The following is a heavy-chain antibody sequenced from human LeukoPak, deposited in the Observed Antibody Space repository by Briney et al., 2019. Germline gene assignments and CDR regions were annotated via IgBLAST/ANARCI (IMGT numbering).Heavy chain of an antibody. CDR3: ARASARYSYGYGGYYFSY. CDR2: IIPIFGTA. Sequence: ASVKVSCKASGGTFSSYAISWVRQAPGQGLEWMGGIIPIFGTANYAQKFQGRVTITADESTSTAYMELSSLRSEDTAVYYCARASARYSYGYGGYYFSYWGQGTLVTVSS. D-gene: IGHD5-18*01. V-gene: IGHV1-69*13. J-gene: IGHJ4*02. CDR1: GGTFSSYA.